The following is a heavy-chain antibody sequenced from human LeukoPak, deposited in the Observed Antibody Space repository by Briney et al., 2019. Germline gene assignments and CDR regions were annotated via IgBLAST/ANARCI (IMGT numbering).Heavy chain of an antibody. J-gene: IGHJ4*02. Sequence: PGGSLRLSCAASGFTFNSYGMHWVRQAPGKGLEWVAAIASNGGSEYYADSVKGRFTISRDNSKNTLFLQMNSLRPDDTAVYYCAKRGHYSINWYHYFDYWGQGTLVTVSS. D-gene: IGHD6-13*01. CDR1: GFTFNSYG. CDR3: AKRGHYSINWYHYFDY. V-gene: IGHV3-30*18. CDR2: IASNGGSE.